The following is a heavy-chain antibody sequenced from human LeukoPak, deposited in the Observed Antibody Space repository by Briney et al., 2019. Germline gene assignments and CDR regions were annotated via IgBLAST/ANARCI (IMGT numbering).Heavy chain of an antibody. CDR2: INPSDGST. Sequence: ASVKVSCKASGYTFTSYYMHWVRQAPGQGLEWMGIINPSDGSTSYAQKFQGRVTMTRDTSTSTVYMELSSLRSDDTAVYYCARDGYDSSGYYPLGAFDIWGQGTMVTVSS. J-gene: IGHJ3*02. D-gene: IGHD3-22*01. CDR1: GYTFTSYY. V-gene: IGHV1-46*01. CDR3: ARDGYDSSGYYPLGAFDI.